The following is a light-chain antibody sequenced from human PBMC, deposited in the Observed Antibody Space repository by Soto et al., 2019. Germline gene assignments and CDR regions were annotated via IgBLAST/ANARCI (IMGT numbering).Light chain of an antibody. J-gene: IGKJ2*01. CDR3: QQYNSYAPYT. CDR2: TAS. V-gene: IGKV1-5*03. Sequence: DIQMTQSPSTLSASVGDRVTITCRASQSISSWLAWYQQKPGKAPKLLIYTASSLESGVPSRFSGSGSGTDFTLTISSLQPDDVATYYCQQYNSYAPYTFGQGTKLEIK. CDR1: QSISSW.